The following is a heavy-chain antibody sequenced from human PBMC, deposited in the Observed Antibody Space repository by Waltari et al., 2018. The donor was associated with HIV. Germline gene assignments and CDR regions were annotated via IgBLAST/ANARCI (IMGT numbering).Heavy chain of an antibody. CDR3: ARDSGPYYYDSSGYASFDY. D-gene: IGHD3-22*01. V-gene: IGHV3-21*01. J-gene: IGHJ4*02. Sequence: EVQLVESGGGLVKPGGSLRLSCAASGFTFSRYSMNWVRQAPGKGLEWVSSISCSSSYIYYADSVKGRFTISRDNAKNSLYLQMNSLRAEDTAVYYCARDSGPYYYDSSGYASFDYWGQGTLVTVSS. CDR2: ISCSSSYI. CDR1: GFTFSRYS.